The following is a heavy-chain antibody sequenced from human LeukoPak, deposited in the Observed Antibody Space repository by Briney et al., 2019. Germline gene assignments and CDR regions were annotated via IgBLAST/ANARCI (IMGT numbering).Heavy chain of an antibody. CDR3: ARLASDYYGSGSYYYYMDV. Sequence: PSETLSLTCTVSGGSISSSSYYWGWIRQPPGKGLEWIGSMYYSGSTHYNASLKSRVTISVDTSKNQFSLKLSSVTAADTAVYLSARLASDYYGSGSYYYYMDVWGKGTTVTVSS. CDR2: MYYSGST. CDR1: GGSISSSSYY. D-gene: IGHD3-10*01. J-gene: IGHJ6*03. V-gene: IGHV4-39*01.